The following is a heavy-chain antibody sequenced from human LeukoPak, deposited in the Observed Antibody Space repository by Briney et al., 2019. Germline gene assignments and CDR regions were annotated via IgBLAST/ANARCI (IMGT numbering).Heavy chain of an antibody. V-gene: IGHV4-39*07. J-gene: IGHJ4*02. Sequence: SETLSLTCTVSRGSITNTRAYGVWIRQSRGKGLEWNGSVYYSGTAYYTPSLRSRVTISVATSKSLFSPTLSAVTAAGTAVYYCARDTGPSGTAFDYWGQGILVTVSS. CDR2: VYYSGTA. CDR3: ARDTGPSGTAFDY. D-gene: IGHD2-2*01. CDR1: RGSITNTRAY.